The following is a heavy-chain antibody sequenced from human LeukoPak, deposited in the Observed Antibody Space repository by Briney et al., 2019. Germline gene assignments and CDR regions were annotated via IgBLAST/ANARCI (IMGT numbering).Heavy chain of an antibody. V-gene: IGHV3-23*01. J-gene: IGHJ4*02. D-gene: IGHD6-13*01. CDR1: GFTFSSYA. CDR2: VGGSGDST. Sequence: GGSLRLSCAASGFTFSSYAMSWVRQAPGKGLEWVSTVGGSGDSTFLAESVNGRFTISRDNSKNTLFLQMSSLRAEDTAVYYCAKGGQYGSRWYLIDYWGLGTLVTVSS. CDR3: AKGGQYGSRWYLIDY.